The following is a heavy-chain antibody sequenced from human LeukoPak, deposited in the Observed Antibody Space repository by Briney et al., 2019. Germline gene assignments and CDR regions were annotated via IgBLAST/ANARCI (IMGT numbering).Heavy chain of an antibody. Sequence: GASVKVSCKASGGTFSSYAISWVRQAPGQGLEWMGGIIPIFGTANYAQKLQGRVTMTTDTSTSTAYMELRSLRSDDTAVYYCARGQGYYGPDDYWGQGTLVTVSS. CDR1: GGTFSSYA. V-gene: IGHV1-69*05. CDR3: ARGQGYYGPDDY. J-gene: IGHJ4*02. D-gene: IGHD3-22*01. CDR2: IIPIFGTA.